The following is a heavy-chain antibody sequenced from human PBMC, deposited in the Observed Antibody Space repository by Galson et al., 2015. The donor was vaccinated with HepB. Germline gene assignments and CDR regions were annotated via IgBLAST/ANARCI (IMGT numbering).Heavy chain of an antibody. CDR1: GFTFDDYT. J-gene: IGHJ4*02. CDR3: AKDMEDGYQGPFDY. CDR2: ISWDGGST. V-gene: IGHV3-43*01. Sequence: SLRLSCAASGFTFDDYTMHWVRQAPGKGLEWVSLISWDGGSTYYADSVKGRFTISRDNSKNSLYLQMNSLRTEDTALYYCAKDMEDGYQGPFDYWGQGTLVTVSS. D-gene: IGHD5-24*01.